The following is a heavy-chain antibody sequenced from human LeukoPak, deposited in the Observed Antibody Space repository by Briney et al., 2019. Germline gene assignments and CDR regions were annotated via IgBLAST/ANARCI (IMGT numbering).Heavy chain of an antibody. CDR2: IRQDGSEK. CDR3: ARDGTAAGLYFDL. Sequence: GGSLRLSCEVSGFTFTDYWVNWVRQAPGKGPEWVASIRQDGSEKTYVDSVKGRFTISRDNTKNSLSLQLNGLRAEDTAVYYCARDGTAAGLYFDLWGQGTLVTVSS. CDR1: GFTFTDYW. J-gene: IGHJ4*01. V-gene: IGHV3-7*01. D-gene: IGHD6-13*01.